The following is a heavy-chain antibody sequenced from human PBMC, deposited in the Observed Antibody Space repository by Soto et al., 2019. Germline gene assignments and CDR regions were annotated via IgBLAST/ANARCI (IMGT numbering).Heavy chain of an antibody. D-gene: IGHD3-10*01. Sequence: QVQLQESGPGLVKPSETLSLTCTVSGGSISSYYWSWIRQPPGKGREWIGYIDYSGSTNYNPSLKSRVTISVDTSKNQFSLKLSSVTAADPAGYYCARRGGGVFDIGGQGTMVTVSS. V-gene: IGHV4-59*08. CDR3: ARRGGGVFDI. J-gene: IGHJ3*02. CDR1: GGSISSYY. CDR2: IDYSGST.